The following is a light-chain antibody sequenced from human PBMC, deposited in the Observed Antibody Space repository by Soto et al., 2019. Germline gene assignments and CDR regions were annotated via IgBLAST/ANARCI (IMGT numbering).Light chain of an antibody. V-gene: IGKV1-27*01. CDR3: QRYYDAST. CDR1: QGISNY. CDR2: AAS. J-gene: IGKJ1*01. Sequence: DIQMTQSPSSLSASVGDRVTITCRASQGISNYLAWYQQKPGRVPTLLISAASTLQSGVPSRFSGSGSGTDFTLTITSLQPEDVATYYCQRYYDASTFGQGTKVEI.